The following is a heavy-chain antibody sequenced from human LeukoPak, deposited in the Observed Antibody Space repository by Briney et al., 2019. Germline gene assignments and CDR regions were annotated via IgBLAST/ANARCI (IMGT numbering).Heavy chain of an antibody. CDR1: GGSISSYY. V-gene: IGHV4-59*01. D-gene: IGHD6-13*01. J-gene: IGHJ6*02. Sequence: SETLSLTCTVSGGSISSYYWSWIRQPPGKGLEGIGYIYYSGSTNYNPSLKSRVTISVDTSKNQFSLKLSSVTAADTAVYYCARNSYSSSWYNYYYYGMDVWGQGTTVTVSS. CDR2: IYYSGST. CDR3: ARNSYSSSWYNYYYYGMDV.